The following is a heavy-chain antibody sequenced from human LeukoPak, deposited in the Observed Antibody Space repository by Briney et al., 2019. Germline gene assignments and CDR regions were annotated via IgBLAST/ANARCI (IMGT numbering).Heavy chain of an antibody. D-gene: IGHD6-13*01. J-gene: IGHJ4*02. CDR1: GINFRTSG. CDR3: AREGGRAAAGRFDY. Sequence: QPGGSLRLSCAASGINFRTSGMHWVRQAPGKGLEWVTFIQNDGSDKYYAASVKGRSTISRDNSKNTVYLHMNSLRADDTALYYCAREGGRAAAGRFDYWGQGTLVTVSS. CDR2: IQNDGSDK. V-gene: IGHV3-30*02.